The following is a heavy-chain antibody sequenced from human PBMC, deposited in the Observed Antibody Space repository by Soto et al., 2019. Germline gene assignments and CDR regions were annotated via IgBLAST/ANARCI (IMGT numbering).Heavy chain of an antibody. V-gene: IGHV4-59*01. CDR1: GGSISSNY. Sequence: SXTCVVSGGSISSNYWSWIRQPPGQGLEWIGYIHYTGNTNFNPSLKNRVIISVDTSKNQFSLRLSSVTAEDTAVYYCARSYHNTIFGVVPSRGLDVWGQGTKVTVYS. CDR3: ARSYHNTIFGVVPSRGLDV. CDR2: IHYTGNT. D-gene: IGHD3-3*01. J-gene: IGHJ6*02.